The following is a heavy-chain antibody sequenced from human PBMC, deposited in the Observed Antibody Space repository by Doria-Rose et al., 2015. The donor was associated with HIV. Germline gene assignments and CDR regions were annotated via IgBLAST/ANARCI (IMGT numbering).Heavy chain of an antibody. CDR3: ARIKSSRWYHKYYFDF. CDR2: IFSDDER. V-gene: IGHV2-26*01. D-gene: IGHD6-13*01. Sequence: GPVLVKPTETLTLTCTVSGVSLSSPGMGVSWIRQPPGKALEWLANIFSDDERSYKTSLKSRLTISRVTSKSQLVRTMTDMDPVDTATYYCARIKSSRWYHKYYFDFWGQGTLVIVSA. J-gene: IGHJ4*02. CDR1: GVSLSSPGMG.